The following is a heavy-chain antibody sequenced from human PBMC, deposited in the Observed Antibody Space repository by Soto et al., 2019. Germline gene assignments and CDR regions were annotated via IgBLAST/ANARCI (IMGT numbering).Heavy chain of an antibody. CDR2: INAGNGNT. Sequence: GASVKVSCKASGYTFTSCAMHWVRQAPGQRLEWMGWINAGNGNTKYSQKFQGRVTITRDTSASTAYMELSSLRSEDTAVYYCARTKAIGSDYYYYGMDVWGQGTTVTVSS. V-gene: IGHV1-3*01. CDR3: ARTKAIGSDYYYYGMDV. J-gene: IGHJ6*02. CDR1: GYTFTSCA.